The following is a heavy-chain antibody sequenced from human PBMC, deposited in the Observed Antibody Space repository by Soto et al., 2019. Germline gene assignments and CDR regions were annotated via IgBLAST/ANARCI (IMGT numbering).Heavy chain of an antibody. CDR3: AKEESSGWYRTADY. D-gene: IGHD6-19*01. CDR2: IYYDGSEQ. CDR1: GFTFSSSG. Sequence: QVQLVESGGGVVQPGRSLRLSCAASGFTFSSSGMHWVRQAPGEGLEWVGVIYYDGSEQYYGDSVKGRFTISRDNSKNTLYLQINSLRDEDTAVYYCAKEESSGWYRTADYWGQGTLVTVSS. V-gene: IGHV3-30*18. J-gene: IGHJ4*02.